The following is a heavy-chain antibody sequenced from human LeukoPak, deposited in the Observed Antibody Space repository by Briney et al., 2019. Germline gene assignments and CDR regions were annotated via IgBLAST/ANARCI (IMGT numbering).Heavy chain of an antibody. V-gene: IGHV4-59*08. D-gene: IGHD1-26*01. CDR2: VFYNGRT. Sequence: KPSETLSLTCSVFGASISPYYWVWIRQPPGKGLEWIGYVFYNGRTSYNPSLKSRVTISADTSKNQFSLKMNSVTAADTAVYYCASGNYYQDYWGQGTVVTVSP. J-gene: IGHJ4*02. CDR3: ASGNYYQDY. CDR1: GASISPYY.